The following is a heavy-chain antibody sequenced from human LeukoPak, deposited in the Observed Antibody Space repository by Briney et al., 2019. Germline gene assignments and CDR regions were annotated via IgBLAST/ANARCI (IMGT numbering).Heavy chain of an antibody. J-gene: IGHJ4*02. CDR2: IKQDGSER. V-gene: IGHV3-7*01. CDR1: GFTFSNYW. D-gene: IGHD1-26*01. Sequence: GGSLRLSCAASGFTFSNYWMTWVRQAPGKGLEWVANIKQDGSERYYVDSVRGRFTISRDNAENSVYLQVNSLRVEDTAMYYCVRDTGGSGSYPDYWGQGVLVTVSS. CDR3: VRDTGGSGSYPDY.